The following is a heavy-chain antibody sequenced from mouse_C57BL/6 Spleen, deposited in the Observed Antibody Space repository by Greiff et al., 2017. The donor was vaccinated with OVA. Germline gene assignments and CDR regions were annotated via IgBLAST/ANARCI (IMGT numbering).Heavy chain of an antibody. V-gene: IGHV5-6*01. J-gene: IGHJ3*01. CDR3: ARRPWFAY. CDR2: ISSGGSYT. CDR1: GFTFSSYG. Sequence: EVQLVESGGDLVKPGGSLKLSCAASGFTFSSYGMSWVRQTPDKRLEWVTTISSGGSYTYYPDSVKGRFTISRDNAKNTLYLQMSSLKSEDTAMYYCARRPWFAYWGQGTLVTVSA.